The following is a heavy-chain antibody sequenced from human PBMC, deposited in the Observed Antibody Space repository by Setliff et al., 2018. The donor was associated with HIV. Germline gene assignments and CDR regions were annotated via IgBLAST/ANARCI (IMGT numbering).Heavy chain of an antibody. CDR1: GGSLISGGYY. CDR2: VYYTGKT. Sequence: LSLTCSVSGGSLISGGYYWSWIRQHPGKGLEWIGYVYYTGKTYYNPSLESRITISLDTSKEQFSLELSSATAADTAVYYCATLDHSGGNFLAYWGQGSLVTVSS. J-gene: IGHJ4*02. CDR3: ATLDHSGGNFLAY. D-gene: IGHD2-21*02. V-gene: IGHV4-31*03.